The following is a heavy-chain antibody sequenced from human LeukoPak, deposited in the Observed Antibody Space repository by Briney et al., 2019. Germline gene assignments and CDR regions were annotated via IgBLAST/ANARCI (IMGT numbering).Heavy chain of an antibody. V-gene: IGHV4-4*07. Sequence: SETLSLTCTVSGGSISSYYWSWIRQPAGKGLEWIGRIYTSGSTNYNPSLKSRVTMSVDTSKNQFSLKLSSVTAADTAVYYCARAGYCSGGSCYSRGHWFDPWGQGTLVTASS. D-gene: IGHD2-15*01. J-gene: IGHJ5*02. CDR3: ARAGYCSGGSCYSRGHWFDP. CDR1: GGSISSYY. CDR2: IYTSGST.